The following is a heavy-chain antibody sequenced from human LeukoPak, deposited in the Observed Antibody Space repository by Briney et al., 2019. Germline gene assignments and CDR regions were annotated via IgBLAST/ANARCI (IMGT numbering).Heavy chain of an antibody. CDR3: ATYRQVLLPFES. D-gene: IGHD2-8*02. Sequence: GSLRLSCAASGFTFSTLAVSWVRQPPGERLGWVSSIFPWGGEIHYGDSMRGRCIICRDHSKRPLSLPVNSLRAEDTAIYYCATYRQVLLPFESWGQGTLVTVSS. J-gene: IGHJ4*02. CDR1: GFTFSTLA. CDR2: IFPWGGEI. V-gene: IGHV3-23*02.